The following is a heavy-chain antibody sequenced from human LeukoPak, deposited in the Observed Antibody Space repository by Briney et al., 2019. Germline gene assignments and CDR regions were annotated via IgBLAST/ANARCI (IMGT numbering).Heavy chain of an antibody. Sequence: GGSLRLSCAASGFTFSNYWMHWVRQAPGKGLEWVSAISGSGGSTYYADSVKGRFTISRDNSKNTLYLQMNSLRAEDTAVYYCAKSITGTTVVDWFDPWGQGTLVTVSS. CDR3: AKSITGTTVVDWFDP. V-gene: IGHV3-23*01. D-gene: IGHD1-7*01. J-gene: IGHJ5*02. CDR2: ISGSGGST. CDR1: GFTFSNYW.